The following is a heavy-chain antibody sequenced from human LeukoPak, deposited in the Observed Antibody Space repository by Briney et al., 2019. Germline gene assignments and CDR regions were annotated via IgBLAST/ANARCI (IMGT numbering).Heavy chain of an antibody. CDR3: ARGHIVGATDFDY. J-gene: IGHJ4*02. D-gene: IGHD1-26*01. CDR2: INPNSGGT. V-gene: IGHV1-2*02. Sequence: ASVKVSCKASGYTFTGYYMHWVRQAPGQGLEWMGWINPNSGGTNYAQKFQGRVTMTRDTSISTAYMELSRLRSDDTAVYYCARGHIVGATDFDYWGQGTLVTVSS. CDR1: GYTFTGYY.